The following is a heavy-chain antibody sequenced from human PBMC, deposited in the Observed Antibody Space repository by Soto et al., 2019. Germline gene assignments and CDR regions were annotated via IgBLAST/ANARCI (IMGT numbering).Heavy chain of an antibody. J-gene: IGHJ5*02. CDR2: ITAGDGKT. CDR3: ARDLYSSSFFWFDA. D-gene: IGHD2-2*01. Sequence: ASVKVSCKASGYNFTQYTIHWVRQAPGQRLEWMGWITAGDGKTQYSKKFQTRVTIRSDVSATTVYMDLNSLRSEDTAVYYCARDLYSSSFFWFDAWGRETLVTVSS. V-gene: IGHV1-3*01. CDR1: GYNFTQYT.